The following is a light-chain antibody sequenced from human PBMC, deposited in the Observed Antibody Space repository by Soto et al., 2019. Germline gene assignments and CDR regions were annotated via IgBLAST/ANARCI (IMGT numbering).Light chain of an antibody. Sequence: DIQMTQSPSTLSGSVGDRVTITCRASQSIGNWVAWYQQKPGKAPNLLIYDAYTLKSGVSSRFSGSASGTEFTLTISSLQPDDSATYYCQQYNSYSWTFGQGTKVEIK. CDR1: QSIGNW. V-gene: IGKV1-5*01. CDR2: DAY. CDR3: QQYNSYSWT. J-gene: IGKJ1*01.